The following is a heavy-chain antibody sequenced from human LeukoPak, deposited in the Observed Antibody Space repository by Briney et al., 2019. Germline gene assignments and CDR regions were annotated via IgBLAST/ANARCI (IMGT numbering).Heavy chain of an antibody. V-gene: IGHV1-18*01. D-gene: IGHD4-17*01. CDR1: GYTFTSYG. Sequence: ASVKVSCKASGYTFTSYGISWVRQAPGQGLEWMGWISAYNGNTNYAQKLQGRVTMTTDTSTSTAYMELRSLRSDDTAVYYCARGPRDLYPYGDYDNYFDYWGQGTLVTVSS. J-gene: IGHJ4*02. CDR2: ISAYNGNT. CDR3: ARGPRDLYPYGDYDNYFDY.